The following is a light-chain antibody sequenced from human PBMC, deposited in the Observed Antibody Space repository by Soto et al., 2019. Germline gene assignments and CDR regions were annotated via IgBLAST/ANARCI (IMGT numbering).Light chain of an antibody. J-gene: IGKJ4*01. CDR2: DAS. V-gene: IGKV3-11*01. CDR1: QSVSRY. CDR3: QRRSNWPPLT. Sequence: EIVLTQSPATLSLSPGERATLSCRASQSVSRYLAWYQQKPGQAPRLLIYDASNRATGIPARFSGSGSGTEFTLPISSLEPEDFAVYYCQRRSNWPPLTFGGGTKVEIK.